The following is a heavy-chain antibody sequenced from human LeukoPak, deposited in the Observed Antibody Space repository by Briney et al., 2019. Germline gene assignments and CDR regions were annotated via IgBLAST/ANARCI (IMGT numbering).Heavy chain of an antibody. CDR3: ARDQTGYAVYNL. J-gene: IGHJ4*02. CDR2: IYYSAST. Sequence: SQTLSLTCAVSGGSVSSGNYYWTWNRQSPGKGLEWIGYIYYSASTFYNPSLNSRVTISLDTSKNHFSLVLTSVTAADTALYYCARDQTGYAVYNLWGQGVQVTVSS. D-gene: IGHD5-12*01. CDR1: GGSVSSGNYY. V-gene: IGHV4-30-4*01.